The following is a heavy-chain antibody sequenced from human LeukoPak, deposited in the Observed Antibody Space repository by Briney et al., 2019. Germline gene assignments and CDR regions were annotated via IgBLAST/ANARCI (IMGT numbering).Heavy chain of an antibody. CDR1: GGSISSSNYY. J-gene: IGHJ6*02. V-gene: IGHV4-39*01. CDR3: ARHVSTSSCGADCYSGGMDV. D-gene: IGHD2-21*02. Sequence: TSETQSLTCTVSGGSISSSNYYWGWIRQPPGKGLEWIGSIYYTGSTYYYPSLKSRVTISVDTSRNQFSLKLNSVTAADTAVYYCARHVSTSSCGADCYSGGMDVWGQGTTVTVSS. CDR2: IYYTGST.